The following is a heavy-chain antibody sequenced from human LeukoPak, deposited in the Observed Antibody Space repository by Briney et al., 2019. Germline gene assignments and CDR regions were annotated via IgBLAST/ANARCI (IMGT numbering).Heavy chain of an antibody. CDR1: GFTFTIFG. D-gene: IGHD3-3*01. Sequence: GGSLRLSCAASGFTFTIFGLNWVRQAPGKGPEWVSYIDARSGITYYADSVQGRFTLSRDNARESVFLQMDSLRVDDTAVYYCARTYDFGRGPPGNAFDNWGPGTWVIVSS. CDR3: ARTYDFGRGPPGNAFDN. J-gene: IGHJ3*02. CDR2: IDARSGIT. V-gene: IGHV3-48*01.